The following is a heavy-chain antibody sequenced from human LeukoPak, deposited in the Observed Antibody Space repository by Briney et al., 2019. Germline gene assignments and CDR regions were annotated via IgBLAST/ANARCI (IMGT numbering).Heavy chain of an antibody. J-gene: IGHJ5*02. CDR3: ARDGSGSGSYLSWFDP. CDR1: GYTFTSYD. CDR2: MNPNSGNT. D-gene: IGHD3-10*01. V-gene: IGHV1-8*01. Sequence: ASVKVSCKASGYTFTSYDINWVRQATGQGLEWMGWMNPNSGNTGYAQKFQGRVTMTRNTSISTAYMELSGLRSEDTAVYYCARDGSGSGSYLSWFDPWGQGTLVTVSS.